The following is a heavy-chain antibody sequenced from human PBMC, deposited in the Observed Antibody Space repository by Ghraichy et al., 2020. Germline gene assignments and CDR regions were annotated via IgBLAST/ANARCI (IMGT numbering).Heavy chain of an antibody. Sequence: GGSLRLSCKVSGYSFDNHWIGWVRQPPGKGLEWMGIIYPGESDSRYSPSFQGLVTISADRSINTAYLQWSSLKASDTAIYYCARLGGVYYFGLGVFDYWGQGTLVTVSS. CDR3: ARLGGVYYFGLGVFDY. J-gene: IGHJ4*02. V-gene: IGHV5-51*01. CDR2: IYPGESDS. D-gene: IGHD3-10*01. CDR1: GYSFDNHW.